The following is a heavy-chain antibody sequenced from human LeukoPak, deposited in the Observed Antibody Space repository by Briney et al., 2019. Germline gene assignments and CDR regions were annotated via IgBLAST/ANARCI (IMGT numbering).Heavy chain of an antibody. CDR2: ISHDGNSR. V-gene: IGHV3-30*14. J-gene: IGHJ4*02. CDR1: GFTFTTYS. CDR3: AKAIRFFDY. Sequence: GGSLRLSCAASGFTFTTYSLHWVRQAPGRGLESVAVISHDGNSRYYADSVKGRFTISRDNSKNTLYLQMNSLRAEDTAVYYCAKAIRFFDYWGQGTLVTVSS. D-gene: IGHD2-2*02.